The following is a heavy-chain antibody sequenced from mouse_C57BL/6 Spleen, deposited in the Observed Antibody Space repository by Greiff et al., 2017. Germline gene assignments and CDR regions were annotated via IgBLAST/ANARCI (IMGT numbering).Heavy chain of an antibody. D-gene: IGHD1-1*01. CDR3: AREGGYGSSFDY. Sequence: LQESGAELVRPGTSVKVSCKASGYAFTNYLIEWVKQRPGQGLEWIGVINPGRGGTNYNEKFKGKATLTADKSSSTAYMQLSSLTSEDSAVYFCAREGGYGSSFDYWGQGTTLTVSS. J-gene: IGHJ2*01. CDR1: GYAFTNYL. V-gene: IGHV1-54*01. CDR2: INPGRGGT.